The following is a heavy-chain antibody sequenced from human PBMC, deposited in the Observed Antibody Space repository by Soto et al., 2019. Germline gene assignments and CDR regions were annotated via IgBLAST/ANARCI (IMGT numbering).Heavy chain of an antibody. V-gene: IGHV4-39*01. CDR2: IYYSGST. CDR3: AKFLWFGSYATGYDP. Sequence: SETLSLTCTVSGGSISSSSYYWGWIRQPPGKGLEWIGSIYYSGSTYYNPSLKSRVTISVDTSKNQFSLKLSSVTAADTAVYYCAKFLWFGSYATGYDPWGQGTLVTVSS. CDR1: GGSISSSSYY. D-gene: IGHD3-10*01. J-gene: IGHJ5*02.